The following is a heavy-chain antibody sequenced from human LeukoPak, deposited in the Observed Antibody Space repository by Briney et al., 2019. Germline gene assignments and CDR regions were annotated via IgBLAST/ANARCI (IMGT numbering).Heavy chain of an antibody. CDR1: GFTVRGYA. D-gene: IGHD3-10*01. Sequence: GGSLRLYCAGSGFTVRGYATQWVRQSPEKGQEYVSAISSNGGSTSYANSVKGRFTISRDNSKNTLFLQMGSLRAEDMGVYYCARGTDGDGAFDIWGQGTMVTVSS. CDR3: ARGTDGDGAFDI. CDR2: ISSNGGST. J-gene: IGHJ3*02. V-gene: IGHV3-64*01.